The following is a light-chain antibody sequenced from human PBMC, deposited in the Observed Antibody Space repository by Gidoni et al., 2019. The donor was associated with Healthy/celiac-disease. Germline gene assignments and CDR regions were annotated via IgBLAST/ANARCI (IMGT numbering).Light chain of an antibody. V-gene: IGKV4-1*01. Sequence: DIVMTQSPDSLAVSLGERATINCKSSQSVLYSSNNKNYLAWYQQKPGQPPKLLIYWASTRESGVPDRFSGSGSGTDFTLTISSLQAEDVAVYYCQQYYSTLGFXQXTKLEIK. CDR3: QQYYSTLG. CDR2: WAS. CDR1: QSVLYSSNNKNY. J-gene: IGKJ2*03.